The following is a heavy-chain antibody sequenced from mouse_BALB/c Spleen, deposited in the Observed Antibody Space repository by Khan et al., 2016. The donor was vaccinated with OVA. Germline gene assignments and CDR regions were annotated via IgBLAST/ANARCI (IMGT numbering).Heavy chain of an antibody. V-gene: IGHV5-6-5*01. CDR1: GFTFSSYV. J-gene: IGHJ2*01. D-gene: IGHD2-12*01. Sequence: EVQLVESGGDLVKPGGSLKLSCAVSGFTFSSYVMSWVRQTPEKRLEWVASISSGGTPAYPDSLKGRFTFSRDNARNFMYLQMSGLRSEDTAMYYCVREAYRYDEYYFDYWGQGTTLTVSS. CDR2: ISSGGTP. CDR3: VREAYRYDEYYFDY.